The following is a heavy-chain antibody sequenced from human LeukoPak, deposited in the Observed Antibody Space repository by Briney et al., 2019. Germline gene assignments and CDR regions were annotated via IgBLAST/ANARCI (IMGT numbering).Heavy chain of an antibody. Sequence: GRSLRLSCAASGFTFTSYGMHWVRQAPGKGLEWVAVIWNDGSNKYYADSAKGRFTISRDNSKNTLYLQMNSLSVEDMAVYYCARPSGTWGAFDIWGQGTMVTVSS. CDR1: GFTFTSYG. V-gene: IGHV3-33*01. D-gene: IGHD1-7*01. CDR2: IWNDGSNK. J-gene: IGHJ3*02. CDR3: ARPSGTWGAFDI.